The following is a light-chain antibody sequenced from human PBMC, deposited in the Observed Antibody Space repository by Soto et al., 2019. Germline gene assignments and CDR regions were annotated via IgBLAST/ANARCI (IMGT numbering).Light chain of an antibody. J-gene: IGKJ1*01. Sequence: EMVMTQSPATLSVSPGERATLSCRASQSVSSNLAWYQQKPGQAPRLLIYGASTRATGIPARFSGSGSGTEFTITISSLQPEDFAVYYCPKYKNWPPWTVGQGTTVDSK. V-gene: IGKV3-15*01. CDR3: PKYKNWPPWT. CDR1: QSVSSN. CDR2: GAS.